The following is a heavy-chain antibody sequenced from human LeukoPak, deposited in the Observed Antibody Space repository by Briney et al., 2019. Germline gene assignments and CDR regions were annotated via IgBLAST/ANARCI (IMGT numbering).Heavy chain of an antibody. D-gene: IGHD5-24*01. V-gene: IGHV3-7*04. Sequence: GGSLRLSCVAAGFPFSSYWMTWVRQAPGKGLEWVANIKQDGSKKSYVDSVKGRFTISRDNAKNSLYLQMNSLRAEDTAIYYCTRVGYIDEGIDYWGQGTLVTVSS. J-gene: IGHJ4*02. CDR1: GFPFSSYW. CDR2: IKQDGSKK. CDR3: TRVGYIDEGIDY.